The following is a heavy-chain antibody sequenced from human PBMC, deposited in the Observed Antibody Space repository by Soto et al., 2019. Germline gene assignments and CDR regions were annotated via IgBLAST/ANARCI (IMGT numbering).Heavy chain of an antibody. CDR1: GYTFTSYG. J-gene: IGHJ4*02. CDR3: ARIYYDILTGYYALDY. Sequence: ASVKVSCKASGYTFTSYGISWVRQAPGQGLEWMGWISAYNGNTNYAQKLQGRVTMTTDTSTSTAYMELRSLRSDDTAVYYCARIYYDILTGYYALDYCGQGTLVTVSS. D-gene: IGHD3-9*01. V-gene: IGHV1-18*01. CDR2: ISAYNGNT.